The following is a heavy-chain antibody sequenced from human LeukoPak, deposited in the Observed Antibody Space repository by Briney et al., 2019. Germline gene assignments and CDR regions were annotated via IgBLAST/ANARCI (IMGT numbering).Heavy chain of an antibody. V-gene: IGHV4-39*01. CDR2: IYYSGST. CDR3: ARQLTQRLVFDY. J-gene: IGHJ4*02. D-gene: IGHD6-13*01. Sequence: SETLSLTCTVSGGSISSSSYYWGWLRQPPGKGLEWIGSIYYSGSTYYNPSLKTRVTISVDTSKNQFSLKLSSVTAADTAVYYCARQLTQRLVFDYWGQGTLVTVSS. CDR1: GGSISSSSYY.